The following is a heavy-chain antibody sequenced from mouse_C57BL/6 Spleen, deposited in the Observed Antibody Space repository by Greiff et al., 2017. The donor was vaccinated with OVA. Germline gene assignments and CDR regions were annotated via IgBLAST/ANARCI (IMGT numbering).Heavy chain of an antibody. Sequence: EVHLVESGAELVRPGASVKLSYTASGFNIKDYYMHWVKQRPEQGLEWIGRIDPEDGDTEYAPKFQGKATMTADTSSNTAYLQLSSLTSEDTAVYYCNYYGSSYIAWFAYWGQGTLVTVSA. CDR1: GFNIKDYY. J-gene: IGHJ3*01. CDR2: IDPEDGDT. V-gene: IGHV14-1*01. D-gene: IGHD1-1*01. CDR3: NYYGSSYIAWFAY.